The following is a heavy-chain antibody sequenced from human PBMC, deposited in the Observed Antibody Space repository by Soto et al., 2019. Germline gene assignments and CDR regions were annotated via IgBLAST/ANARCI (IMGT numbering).Heavy chain of an antibody. CDR3: AREATYYYDSSGSYGAFDI. CDR1: GGSISSGGYY. Sequence: QVQLQESGPGLVKPSQTLSLTCTVSGGSISSGGYYWSWIRQHPGKGLEWIGYIYYSGSTYYNPSLKSRVTISVDTSKNQFSLKLSSVTAADTAVYYCAREATYYYDSSGSYGAFDIWGQGTMVTVSS. D-gene: IGHD3-22*01. CDR2: IYYSGST. V-gene: IGHV4-31*03. J-gene: IGHJ3*02.